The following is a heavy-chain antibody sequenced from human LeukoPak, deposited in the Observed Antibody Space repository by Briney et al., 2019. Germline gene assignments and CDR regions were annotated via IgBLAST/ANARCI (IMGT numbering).Heavy chain of an antibody. Sequence: PGGSLRLSCAASGFIFNNYGLVWVRQAPGKALEWVSAISNDGGGTTYADFVKGRFSVSRDNSKNTLFLQMNSLRAEDTALYYCAKGSSGYFFDLWGQGTLVTVSS. CDR1: GFIFNNYG. D-gene: IGHD3-22*01. CDR2: ISNDGGGT. CDR3: AKGSSGYFFDL. V-gene: IGHV3-23*01. J-gene: IGHJ4*02.